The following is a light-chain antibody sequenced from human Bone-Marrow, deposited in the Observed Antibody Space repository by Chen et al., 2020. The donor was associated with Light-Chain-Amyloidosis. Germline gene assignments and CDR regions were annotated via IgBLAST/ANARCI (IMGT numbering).Light chain of an antibody. V-gene: IGKV3-20*01. CDR1: LSVSSDY. CDR2: GAS. Sequence: EIVLTQSPGTPSLSPGERATLSCRASLSVSSDYLAWYQQKPGQAPRVLISGASSRATGIPDRFSGSGSGTDFTLTLSRLEPEDFAVYYCHQYGNSPKTFGQGTKVEIK. J-gene: IGKJ1*01. CDR3: HQYGNSPKT.